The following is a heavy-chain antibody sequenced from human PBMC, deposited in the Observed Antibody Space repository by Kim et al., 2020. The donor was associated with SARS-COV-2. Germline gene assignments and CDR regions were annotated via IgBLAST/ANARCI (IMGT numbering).Heavy chain of an antibody. D-gene: IGHD3-22*01. CDR2: IIPIFGTA. V-gene: IGHV1-69*13. CDR3: ARGVVRGQPYYYDSSGYSHFDY. CDR1: GGTFSSYA. J-gene: IGHJ4*02. Sequence: SVKVSCKASGGTFSSYAISWVRQAPGQGLEWMGGIIPIFGTANYAQKFQGRVTITADESTSTAYMELSSLRSEDTAVYYCARGVVRGQPYYYDSSGYSHFDYWGQGTLVTVSS.